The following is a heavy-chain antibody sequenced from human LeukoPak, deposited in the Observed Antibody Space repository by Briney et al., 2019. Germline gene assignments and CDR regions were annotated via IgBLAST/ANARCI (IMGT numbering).Heavy chain of an antibody. CDR3: ARDRETYYYDSSGRSGAFDI. V-gene: IGHV4-34*01. CDR1: GGSFSGYY. CDR2: INHSGST. Sequence: SETLSLTCAVYGGSFSGYYWSWIRQPPGKGLEWIGEINHSGSTNYNPSLKSRVTISVDKSKNQFSLKLSSVTAADTAVYYCARDRETYYYDSSGRSGAFDIWGQGTMVTVSS. J-gene: IGHJ3*02. D-gene: IGHD3-22*01.